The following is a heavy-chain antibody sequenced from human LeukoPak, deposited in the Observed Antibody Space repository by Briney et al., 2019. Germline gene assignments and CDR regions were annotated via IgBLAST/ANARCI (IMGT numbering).Heavy chain of an antibody. CDR2: IYPKSGDT. D-gene: IGHD1-26*01. V-gene: IGHV1-2*02. J-gene: IGHJ5*02. CDR1: GYTFSDYY. CDR3: VRGKSYKYFSWWFDP. Sequence: VASVTVSCKASGYTFSDYYIHWVRQAPGQGPEWMGWIYPKSGDTNYAHRFRGRVTLTRDTSITTAYMGLSRLTSDDTAVYYCVRGKSYKYFSWWFDPWGQGTLVTVSS.